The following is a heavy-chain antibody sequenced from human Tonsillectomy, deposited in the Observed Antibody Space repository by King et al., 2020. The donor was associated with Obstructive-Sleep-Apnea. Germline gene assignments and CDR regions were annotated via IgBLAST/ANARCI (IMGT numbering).Heavy chain of an antibody. Sequence: VTLKESGPVLVKPTETLTLTCTVSGFSLSSGIVGVTWIRPPPGQALEWLAHILSNDEKSYSTSLKSILTISKDTSESQVVLTMTDMDPVDTATYYCARIRYYYDSTGYYSYYFDYWGQGTLVTVSS. D-gene: IGHD3-22*01. V-gene: IGHV2-26*01. CDR1: GFSLSSGIVG. CDR3: ARIRYYYDSTGYYSYYFDY. CDR2: ILSNDEK. J-gene: IGHJ4*02.